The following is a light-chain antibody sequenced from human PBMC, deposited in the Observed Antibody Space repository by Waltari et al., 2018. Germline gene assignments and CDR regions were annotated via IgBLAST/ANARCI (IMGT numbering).Light chain of an antibody. CDR1: QSISSW. CDR3: QQYNSYGT. J-gene: IGKJ1*01. V-gene: IGKV1-5*03. CDR2: KAS. Sequence: DIQMTQSPSTLSASVGDRVTITCRSSQSISSWLAWYQQKPGKDPKLLIYKASSLESWVPSRFSGSGSGTEFTLTISSLQPDDFATYYCQQYNSYGTFGQGTKVEIK.